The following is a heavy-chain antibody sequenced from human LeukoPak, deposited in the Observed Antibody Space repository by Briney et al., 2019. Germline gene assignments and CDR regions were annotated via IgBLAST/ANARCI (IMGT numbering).Heavy chain of an antibody. J-gene: IGHJ5*02. V-gene: IGHV4-31*03. D-gene: IGHD3-10*01. Sequence: PSETLSLTCTVSGGSISSGGYYWNWIRQHPGKGLEWIGSIYYSGSTHSNPSLKSRLTISIDTSKNQFYLKLNSVTAADTALYYCARVRGINNWFDTWGQGTLVTVSS. CDR3: ARVRGINNWFDT. CDR2: IYYSGST. CDR1: GGSISSGGYY.